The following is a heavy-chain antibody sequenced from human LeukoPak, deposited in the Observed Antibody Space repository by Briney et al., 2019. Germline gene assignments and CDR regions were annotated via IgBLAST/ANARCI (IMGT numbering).Heavy chain of an antibody. V-gene: IGHV3-30*02. D-gene: IGHD2-2*02. J-gene: IGHJ4*02. CDR3: AKAEGFCSSTSCYTD. CDR2: IRYDGSNK. CDR1: GFTFSSYG. Sequence: QSGGSLRLSCAASGFTFSSYGMHWVRQDPGKGLEWVAFIRYDGSNKYYADSVKGRFTISRDNSKNTLYLQMNSLRAEDTAVYYCAKAEGFCSSTSCYTDWGQGTLVTVSS.